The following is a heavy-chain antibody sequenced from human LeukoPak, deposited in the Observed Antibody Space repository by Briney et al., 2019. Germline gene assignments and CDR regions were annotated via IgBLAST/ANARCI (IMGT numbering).Heavy chain of an antibody. V-gene: IGHV3-21*01. CDR3: ARDPYSGNYGNYYYYMDV. CDR2: TTSSGAYI. Sequence: GGSLRLSCAASGFTFNNYNMNWVRQAPGKALEWVSSTTSSGAYIFYADSVKGRFTISRDNARDSLYLQMNSLGPEDTAVYYCARDPYSGNYGNYYYYMDVWGKGTTVTISS. J-gene: IGHJ6*03. CDR1: GFTFNNYN. D-gene: IGHD1-26*01.